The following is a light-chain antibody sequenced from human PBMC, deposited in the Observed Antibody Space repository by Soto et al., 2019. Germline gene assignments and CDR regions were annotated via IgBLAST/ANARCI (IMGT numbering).Light chain of an antibody. Sequence: DIQMTQSPSSLSASVGDRVTITCRASQSISSYLNWYQQKPGKAPKPRIYAASSLQSGVPSRFSGSGSGTDFTLTISSLQPEDFANYYCQQSYSTPYTFGQGTKLEIK. CDR1: QSISSY. V-gene: IGKV1-39*01. J-gene: IGKJ2*01. CDR3: QQSYSTPYT. CDR2: AAS.